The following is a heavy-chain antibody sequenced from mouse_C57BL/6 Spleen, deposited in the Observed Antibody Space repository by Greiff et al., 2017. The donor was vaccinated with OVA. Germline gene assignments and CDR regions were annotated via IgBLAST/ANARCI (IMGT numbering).Heavy chain of an antibody. CDR1: GFTFSDYG. J-gene: IGHJ4*01. D-gene: IGHD2-2*01. CDR3: ARRYYGYDGGYYAMDY. V-gene: IGHV5-15*04. CDR2: ISNLAYSI. Sequence: EVQRVESGGGLVQPGGSLKLSCAASGFTFSDYGMAWVRQAPRKGPEWVAFISNLAYSIYYADTVTGRFTISRENAKNTLYLEMSSLRSEDTAMYYCARRYYGYDGGYYAMDYWGQGTSVTVSS.